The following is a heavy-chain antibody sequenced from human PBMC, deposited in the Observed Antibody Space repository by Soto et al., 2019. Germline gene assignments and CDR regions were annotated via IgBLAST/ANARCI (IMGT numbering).Heavy chain of an antibody. CDR2: ISGSGGST. V-gene: IGHV3-23*01. CDR3: AKDFLFPMVENAFDI. Sequence: GGSLRLSCAASGFTFSSYAMSWVRQDPGKGLDGGSAISGSGGSTYYADSVKGRFTISRDNSKNTLYLQMNSLRAEDTAVYYCAKDFLFPMVENAFDIWGQGTMVTVSS. D-gene: IGHD3-10*01. CDR1: GFTFSSYA. J-gene: IGHJ3*02.